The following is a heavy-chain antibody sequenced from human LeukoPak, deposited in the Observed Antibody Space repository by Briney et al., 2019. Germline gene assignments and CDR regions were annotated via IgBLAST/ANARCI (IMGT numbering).Heavy chain of an antibody. CDR1: GFTFSSYS. Sequence: GGSLRLSCAASGFTFSSYSMNWVRQAPGKGLEWVSSISSSSSYIYYADSVKGRFTISRDNAKNSLYLQMNSLRAEDTAVYYCARNLSRSSGSLFDYWGQGTLVTVSS. J-gene: IGHJ4*02. CDR2: ISSSSSYI. D-gene: IGHD3-22*01. V-gene: IGHV3-21*01. CDR3: ARNLSRSSGSLFDY.